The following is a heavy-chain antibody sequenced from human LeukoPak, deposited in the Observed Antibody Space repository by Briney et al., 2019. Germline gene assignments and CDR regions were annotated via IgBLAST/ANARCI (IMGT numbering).Heavy chain of an antibody. CDR3: AGVSFSSGWYRDY. V-gene: IGHV3-53*01. CDR2: IYSGGST. CDR1: GFTDY. D-gene: IGHD6-19*01. Sequence: GESLRLCCAASGFTDYMTWVRQAPGKGLEWVSVIYSGGSTYYAASVKGRYSVSRDNSKNTVSLQMNSLGAEDTAVYYCAGVSFSSGWYRDYWGRGTLVTVSS. J-gene: IGHJ4*02.